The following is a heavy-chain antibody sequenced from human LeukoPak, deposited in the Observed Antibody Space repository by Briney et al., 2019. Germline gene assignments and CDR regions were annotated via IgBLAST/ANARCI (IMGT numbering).Heavy chain of an antibody. J-gene: IGHJ6*03. Sequence: ASVKVSCKASGYSLTSYAINWVRQAPGQGLEWMGWINTNTGNPTYVQGFTGRFVFSLDTSVSTAYLQISSLKAEDTAVYYCARGSYYDSSGYYFLDYYYMDVWGKGTTVTVSS. V-gene: IGHV7-4-1*02. CDR2: INTNTGNP. CDR3: ARGSYYDSSGYYFLDYYYMDV. CDR1: GYSLTSYA. D-gene: IGHD3-22*01.